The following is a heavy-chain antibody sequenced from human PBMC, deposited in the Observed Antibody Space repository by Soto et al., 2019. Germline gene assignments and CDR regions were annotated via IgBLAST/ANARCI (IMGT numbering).Heavy chain of an antibody. Sequence: SETLSLTCTVSGGSISSYYWSWIRQPPGKGLEWIGYIYYSGSTNYNPSLKSRVTISVDTSKNQFSLKLSSVTAADTAVYYCARAKKGSSSWYRGAGYYYGMDVWGQGTIGTVSS. V-gene: IGHV4-59*01. CDR3: ARAKKGSSSWYRGAGYYYGMDV. CDR1: GGSISSYY. CDR2: IYYSGST. J-gene: IGHJ6*02. D-gene: IGHD6-13*01.